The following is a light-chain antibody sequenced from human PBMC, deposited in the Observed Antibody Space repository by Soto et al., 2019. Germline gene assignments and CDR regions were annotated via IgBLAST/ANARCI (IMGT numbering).Light chain of an antibody. CDR1: QSVSSN. V-gene: IGKV3-11*01. Sequence: EIVMTQSPGTVSVFPGAPVPLSCRASQSVSSNLAWYQQKPGQAPRLLIYGASIRATGIPARFSGSGSGTDFTLTIGSLEPEDFAVYYCQQRSNWPQITFGQGTRLEIK. J-gene: IGKJ5*01. CDR2: GAS. CDR3: QQRSNWPQIT.